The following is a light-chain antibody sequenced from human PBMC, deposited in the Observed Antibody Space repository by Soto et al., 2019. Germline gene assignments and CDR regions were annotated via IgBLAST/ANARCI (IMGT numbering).Light chain of an antibody. CDR3: TSSTTGSLYV. Sequence: QSVLNQPASVSGSPGQSITISCTGTSSDVGGYNYVSWYQQHPGNVPRLLIYKVTNRPSGVSYRFSGSKSGNTASLTISGLQAEDEADYFCTSSTTGSLYVFGTGTKVTVL. V-gene: IGLV2-14*01. CDR2: KVT. J-gene: IGLJ1*01. CDR1: SSDVGGYNY.